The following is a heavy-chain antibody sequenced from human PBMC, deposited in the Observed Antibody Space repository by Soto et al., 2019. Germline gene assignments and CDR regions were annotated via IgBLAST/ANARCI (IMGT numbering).Heavy chain of an antibody. CDR3: GRTRGEPVARGRNS. V-gene: IGHV4-34*01. J-gene: IGHJ5*02. D-gene: IGHD3-16*01. CDR1: GGSFSGYY. Sequence: SETLSLTCAVYGGSFSGYYWSWIRQPPGKGLEWIGEINHSGSTNYNPSLKSRVTISVDTSKNQFSLKLSSVTAADTAVYYCGRTRGEPVARGRNSWGKGPLVTASS. CDR2: INHSGST.